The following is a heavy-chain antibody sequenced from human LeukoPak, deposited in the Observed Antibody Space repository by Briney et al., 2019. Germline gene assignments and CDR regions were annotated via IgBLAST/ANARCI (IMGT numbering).Heavy chain of an antibody. CDR2: INPSGGST. CDR3: ARDLAAAGTNYDAFDI. D-gene: IGHD6-13*01. Sequence: ASVKVSCKASGYTFTSYYMHWVRQAPGQGLEWMGIINPSGGSTSYAQKFQGRVTMTRDTSTSTVYMELSSLRSEDTAVYYCARDLAAAGTNYDAFDIWGQGTMVTVSS. CDR1: GYTFTSYY. J-gene: IGHJ3*02. V-gene: IGHV1-46*01.